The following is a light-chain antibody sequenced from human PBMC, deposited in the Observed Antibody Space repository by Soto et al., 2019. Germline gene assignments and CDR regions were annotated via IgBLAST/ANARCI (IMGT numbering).Light chain of an antibody. CDR3: CSYAGSPV. Sequence: QSALTQPRSVSGSPGQSVTISCTGSSSDVGGYNYVSWYQQNPGKAPKLMIYDVNKRPSGVPDRFSGSKSGNTASLIISGLQAEDEADYYCCSYAGSPVFGGGTKVTVL. CDR2: DVN. CDR1: SSDVGGYNY. V-gene: IGLV2-11*01. J-gene: IGLJ2*01.